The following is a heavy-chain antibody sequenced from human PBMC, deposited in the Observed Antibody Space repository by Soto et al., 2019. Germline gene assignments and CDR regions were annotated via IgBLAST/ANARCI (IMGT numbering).Heavy chain of an antibody. CDR2: IYYAGST. D-gene: IGHD5-12*01. CDR3: ASRIVPTEPFDY. V-gene: IGHV4-59*08. Sequence: QVRLQESGPGLVKPSETLSLTCTVSGGSMISYYWSWIRQPPGRGLEWIGFIYYAGSTKYNPSLTGRATISVDPPRNHFSRPLTSVTAPATAVYYCASRIVPTEPFDYWAREPWSPSPQ. CDR1: GGSMISYY. J-gene: IGHJ4*02.